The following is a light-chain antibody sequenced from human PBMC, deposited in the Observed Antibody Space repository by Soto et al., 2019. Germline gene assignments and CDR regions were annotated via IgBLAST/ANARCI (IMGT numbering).Light chain of an antibody. CDR2: DAS. CDR1: PSVSSS. Sequence: EIVLTQSPSTLSLSPGARATLSCRASPSVSSSLAWYQQKPGQAPRLLIYDASNSATGIPARFSGSGSGTDFTLTISSLEPEDFAVYDCQQRSNWPPLTFGGGTKVESK. J-gene: IGKJ4*01. CDR3: QQRSNWPPLT. V-gene: IGKV3-11*01.